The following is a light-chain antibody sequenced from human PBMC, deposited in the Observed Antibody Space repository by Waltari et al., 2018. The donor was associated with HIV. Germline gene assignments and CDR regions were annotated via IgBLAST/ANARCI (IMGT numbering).Light chain of an antibody. V-gene: IGKV1-13*02. CDR1: QCITNA. CDR3: QQFQTFPLT. Sequence: AIQPTQSPSSLSASVFDRAIITCRTSQCITNAIAWYQQRPGKPPKLLIYEASNLDSGGPSRFRGSGSGTDFTRTISSLQPEDFATYYWQQFQTFPLTFGGGTNREIK. J-gene: IGKJ4*01. CDR2: EAS.